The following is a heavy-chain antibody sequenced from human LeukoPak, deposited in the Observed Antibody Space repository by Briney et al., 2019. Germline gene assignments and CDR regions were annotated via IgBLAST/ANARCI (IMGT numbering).Heavy chain of an antibody. Sequence: ASVKVSCKASGYTFTSHGISWVRQAPGQGLEWMGWISGYNGDTKYAQSLQGRVTLTTYTSTTTAYLELRSLTSDDTAVYYCARDQYFSTYYFDYWGQGTLVTVSS. J-gene: IGHJ4*02. CDR3: ARDQYFSTYYFDY. CDR1: GYTFTSHG. V-gene: IGHV1-18*01. D-gene: IGHD2/OR15-2a*01. CDR2: ISGYNGDT.